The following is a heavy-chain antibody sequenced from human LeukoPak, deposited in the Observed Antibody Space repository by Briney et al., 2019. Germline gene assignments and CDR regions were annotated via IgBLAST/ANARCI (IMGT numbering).Heavy chain of an antibody. CDR2: IKQDGSEK. D-gene: IGHD2-2*01. Sequence: GGSLRLSCAASGFTFSSYWMSWVRRAPGKGLEWVANIKQDGSEKYYVDSVKGRFTISRDNAKNSLYLQTNSLRAEDTAVYYSPEGEDVVVVPAAIPTLYNWFDPWGQGTLVTVSS. CDR1: GFTFSSYW. J-gene: IGHJ5*02. CDR3: PEGEDVVVVPAAIPTLYNWFDP. V-gene: IGHV3-7*01.